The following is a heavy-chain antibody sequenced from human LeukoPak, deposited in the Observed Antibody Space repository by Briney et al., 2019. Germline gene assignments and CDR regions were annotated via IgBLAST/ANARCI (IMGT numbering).Heavy chain of an antibody. V-gene: IGHV3-48*04. CDR2: ISSSSSTI. CDR3: AKADSYENYFDS. D-gene: IGHD3-16*01. CDR1: GFTFSSYS. J-gene: IGHJ4*02. Sequence: GGSLRLSCAASGFTFSSYSMNWVRQAPGKGLEWVSYISSSSSTIYYADSVKGRFTISRDNSKNMMNLQMNSLRTEDTAVYYCAKADSYENYFDSWGQGTLVTVSS.